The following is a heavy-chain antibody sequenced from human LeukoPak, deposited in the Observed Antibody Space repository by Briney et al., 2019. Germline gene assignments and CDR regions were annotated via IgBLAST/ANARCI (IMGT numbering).Heavy chain of an antibody. CDR2: IYYSGST. CDR1: GRSISSGGYY. CDR3: ARDDDYYDSSGFDP. Sequence: SETLSLTCTVSGRSISSGGYYWSWIRQHPGKGLEWIGYIYYSGSTYYNPSLKSRVTISVDTSKNQFSLKLSSVTAADTAVYYCARDDDYYDSSGFDPWGQGTLVTVSS. D-gene: IGHD3-22*01. J-gene: IGHJ5*02. V-gene: IGHV4-31*03.